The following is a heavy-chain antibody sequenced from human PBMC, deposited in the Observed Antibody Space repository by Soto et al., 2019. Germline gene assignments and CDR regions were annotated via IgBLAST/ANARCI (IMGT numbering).Heavy chain of an antibody. CDR3: ARHQGGGWFDP. CDR1: GYTLSVYG. J-gene: IGHJ5*02. V-gene: IGHV1-18*01. D-gene: IGHD1-26*01. CDR2: ISAYNGNT. Sequence: PAKVSCKGSGYTLSVYGISWVRQAPGQGLEWMGWISAYNGNTNYAQNLQGRVTMTTDTSTSTAYMELRSLRSDDTAVYYCARHQGGGWFDPWGRGTLVTVSS.